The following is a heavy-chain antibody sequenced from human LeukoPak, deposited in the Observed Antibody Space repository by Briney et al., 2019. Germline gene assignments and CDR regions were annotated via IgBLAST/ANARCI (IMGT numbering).Heavy chain of an antibody. V-gene: IGHV4-61*01. CDR2: IYYSGST. D-gene: IGHD6-13*01. CDR3: ARDRDSSFDY. J-gene: IGHJ4*02. Sequence: TASETLSLTCTVSGGSVSSGSYYWSWIRQPPGKGLEWIGYIYYSGSTNYNPSLKSRVTISVDTSKNQFSLKLSSVTAADTAVYYCARDRDSSFDYWGQGTLSPSPQ. CDR1: GGSVSSGSYY.